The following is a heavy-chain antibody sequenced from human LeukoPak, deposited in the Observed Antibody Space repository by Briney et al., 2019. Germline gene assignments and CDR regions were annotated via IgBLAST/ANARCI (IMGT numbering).Heavy chain of an antibody. CDR1: GFTFSNYA. CDR2: TNDNSGLT. J-gene: IGHJ4*02. D-gene: IGHD4-17*01. CDR3: ARRGESASYGDYRFDY. V-gene: IGHV3-23*01. Sequence: GGSLRLSCAASGFTFSNYAMSWVRQAPGRGLEWVSATNDNSGLTYYADSVKGRFTISRDNSKNTLFLQMNSLRAEDTAVYYCARRGESASYGDYRFDYWGQGTLVTVSS.